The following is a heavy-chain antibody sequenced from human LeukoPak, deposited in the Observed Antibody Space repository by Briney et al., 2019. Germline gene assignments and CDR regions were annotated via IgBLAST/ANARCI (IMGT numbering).Heavy chain of an antibody. J-gene: IGHJ5*02. CDR2: INHSGST. V-gene: IGHV4-34*01. D-gene: IGHD3-10*01. CDR1: GGSFSGYY. CDR3: AREGFGGTRGTFDP. Sequence: PSETLSLTCAVYGGSFSGYYWRWIRPPPGKGLEWIGEINHSGSTNSNPSIKSRVTISVDTSKNQFSLKLSSVIAADTAVYYCAREGFGGTRGTFDPWGQGTLVTVSS.